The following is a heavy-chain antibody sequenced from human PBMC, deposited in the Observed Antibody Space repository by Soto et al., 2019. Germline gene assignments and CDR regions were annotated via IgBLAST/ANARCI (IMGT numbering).Heavy chain of an antibody. D-gene: IGHD3-3*01. CDR3: ARDLDLLEWLPHTGGFDL. CDR1: GFTFSSYS. Sequence: EVQLVESGGGLVKPGGSLRLSCAASGFTFSSYSMNWVRQAPGKGLEWVSSISSSSSYIYYADSVKGRFTISRDNVKNSLYLSMNRLRVEDTAVYYCARDLDLLEWLPHTGGFDLWGRGTLVTVSS. J-gene: IGHJ2*01. CDR2: ISSSSSYI. V-gene: IGHV3-21*01.